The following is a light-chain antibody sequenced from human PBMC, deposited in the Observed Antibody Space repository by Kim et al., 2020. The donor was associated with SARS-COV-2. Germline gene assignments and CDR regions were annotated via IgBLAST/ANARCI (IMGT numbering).Light chain of an antibody. CDR3: QQYKNWPRT. J-gene: IGKJ1*01. V-gene: IGKV3-15*01. CDR1: QSLSRT. Sequence: EIVMTQSPATLSVSPGERATLSCRASQSLSRTLAWYQQRPGQAPRLLIYDAYTRATGIPARFSGSGSGTEFTLTISSLQSEDFAVYYCQQYKNWPRTFGQGTQVDIK. CDR2: DAY.